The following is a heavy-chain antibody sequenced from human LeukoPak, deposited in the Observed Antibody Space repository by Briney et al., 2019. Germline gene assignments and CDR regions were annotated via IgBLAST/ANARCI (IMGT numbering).Heavy chain of an antibody. D-gene: IGHD2-2*01. Sequence: GGSLRLSCAASGFTFSSYSMNWVRQAPGKGLEWVSYISSSSSTINYADSVKGRFTISRDNAKNSLYLQMNSLRAEDTAVYYCARGPDCSSTSCYGGYNWFDPWGQGTLVTVSS. J-gene: IGHJ5*02. CDR2: ISSSSSTI. CDR3: ARGPDCSSTSCYGGYNWFDP. CDR1: GFTFSSYS. V-gene: IGHV3-48*01.